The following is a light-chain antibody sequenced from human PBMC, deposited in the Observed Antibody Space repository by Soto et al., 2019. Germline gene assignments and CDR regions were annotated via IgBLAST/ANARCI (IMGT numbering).Light chain of an antibody. V-gene: IGKV3-15*01. CDR3: QQYNNWLWT. Sequence: EIVMTQSPATLSVSPGERATLSCRATQSVSSNFAWYQQKPGQAPRLLIYGASTRATGIPARFSGSASGTQFTLTMSKLQSEDFAVYDCQQYNNWLWTFGQGTKVE. CDR1: QSVSSN. J-gene: IGKJ1*01. CDR2: GAS.